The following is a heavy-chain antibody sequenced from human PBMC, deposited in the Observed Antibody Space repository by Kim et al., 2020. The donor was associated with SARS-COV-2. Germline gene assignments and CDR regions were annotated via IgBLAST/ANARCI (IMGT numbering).Heavy chain of an antibody. Sequence: DSVTGRFTISRDNSKNTVYLEVNSLRLEDTAVYYCARDRQRNSGGAFVGDFWGQGTLVTVSS. D-gene: IGHD6-25*01. J-gene: IGHJ4*02. CDR3: ARDRQRNSGGAFVGDF. V-gene: IGHV3-30*01.